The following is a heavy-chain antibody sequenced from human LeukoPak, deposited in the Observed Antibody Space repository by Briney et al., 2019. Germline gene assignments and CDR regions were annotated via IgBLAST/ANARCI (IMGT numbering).Heavy chain of an antibody. D-gene: IGHD4-17*01. CDR1: GYTFTGYY. V-gene: IGHV1-2*06. CDR3: ARAAYGDYPFDY. Sequence: GASVKVSCKPSGYTFTGYYMLWVRQAPGQGLEWMGRLNPNTGGTIYEQKFQGRVTMTRDTSISTAYMEVSSLKSDDTAVYYCARAAYGDYPFDYWGQGTLVTVSS. CDR2: LNPNTGGT. J-gene: IGHJ4*02.